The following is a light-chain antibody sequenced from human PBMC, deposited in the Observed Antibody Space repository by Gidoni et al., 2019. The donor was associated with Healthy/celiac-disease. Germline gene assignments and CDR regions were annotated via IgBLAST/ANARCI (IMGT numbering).Light chain of an antibody. CDR1: QSVSSY. Sequence: EIVLQQSPATLPLSPGERATLSCRASQSVSSYLAWYQQKPGQAPRLLIYDASNRATGIPARFSGSGSGTDFTLTISSLEPEDFAVYYCQQRSNWPWTFGQGTKVEIK. J-gene: IGKJ1*01. CDR2: DAS. V-gene: IGKV3-11*01. CDR3: QQRSNWPWT.